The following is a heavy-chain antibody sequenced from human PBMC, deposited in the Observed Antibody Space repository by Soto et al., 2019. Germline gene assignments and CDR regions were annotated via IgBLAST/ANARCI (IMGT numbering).Heavy chain of an antibody. CDR1: GFTVSSNY. CDR3: ARTGLRYFDWPRDAFDI. CDR2: FFSVGST. D-gene: IGHD3-9*01. Sequence: GGSLRLSCAASGFTVSSNYMSWVRQAPGKCLDCVLVFFSVGSTYYADSVKGRFTISRDNSKNTLYFQMNSLRAEDTFFFYCARTGLRYFDWPRDAFDIWGQGTMVTVSS. J-gene: IGHJ3*02. V-gene: IGHV3-66*01.